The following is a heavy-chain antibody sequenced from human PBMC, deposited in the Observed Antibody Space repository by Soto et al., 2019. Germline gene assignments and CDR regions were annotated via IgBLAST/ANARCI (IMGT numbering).Heavy chain of an antibody. CDR3: TRILRLGELSLGTPTEGTLDDAFDI. Sequence: GGSLRLSCTASGFTFGDYAMSWFRQAPGKGLEWVGFIRSKAYGGTTEYAASVKGRFTISRDDSKSIAYLQMNSLKTEDTAVYYCTRILRLGELSLGTPTEGTLDDAFDIWGQGTMVTVSS. V-gene: IGHV3-49*03. D-gene: IGHD3-16*02. J-gene: IGHJ3*02. CDR2: IRSKAYGGTT. CDR1: GFTFGDYA.